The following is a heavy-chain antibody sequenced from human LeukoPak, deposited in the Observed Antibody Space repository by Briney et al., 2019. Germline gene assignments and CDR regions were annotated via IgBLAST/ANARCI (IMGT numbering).Heavy chain of an antibody. V-gene: IGHV4-30-4*08. J-gene: IGHJ4*02. CDR2: IYYSGST. Sequence: SQTLSLTCTVSGGSISSGDYYWSWIRQPPGKGLEWIGYIYYSGSTYYNPSLKGRVTISVDTSKNQFSLKLSSVTAADTAVYYCARGMAVAGRGLDYWGQGTLVTVSS. CDR1: GGSISSGDYY. D-gene: IGHD6-19*01. CDR3: ARGMAVAGRGLDY.